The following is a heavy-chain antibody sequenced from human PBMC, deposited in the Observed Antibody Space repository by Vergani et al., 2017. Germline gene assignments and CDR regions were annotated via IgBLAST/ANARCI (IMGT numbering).Heavy chain of an antibody. CDR2: INHSGGT. Sequence: QVQLRQWGAGLVKPSETLSLTCGIYGDSLRGHYWSWIRQSPGKGLEWIGQINHSGGTNYNPSLRSRVTLSVDTSKNQLSLKMISMTAADTAVYYCVRGSWRSDLRGGYWFDTWGQGTLVSVSS. D-gene: IGHD3-10*01. V-gene: IGHV4-34*02. J-gene: IGHJ5*02. CDR1: GDSLRGHY. CDR3: VRGSWRSDLRGGYWFDT.